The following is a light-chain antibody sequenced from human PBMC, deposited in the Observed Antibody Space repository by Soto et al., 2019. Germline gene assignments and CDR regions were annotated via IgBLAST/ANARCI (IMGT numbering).Light chain of an antibody. J-gene: IGLJ1*01. CDR1: SSDVGSYDH. Sequence: QSVLTQPASVSGSPGQSITISCSGTSSDVGSYDHVAWYQQFPGKTPKLTIYEVSNRPSGVSSRFSGSKSGNTASLTISGLQAEDEADYYCIAYTGSSTCYVFRSGTKVTVL. CDR3: IAYTGSSTCYV. V-gene: IGLV2-14*01. CDR2: EVS.